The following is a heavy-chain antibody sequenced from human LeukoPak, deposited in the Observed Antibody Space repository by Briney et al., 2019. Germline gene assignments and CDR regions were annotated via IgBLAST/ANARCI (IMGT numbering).Heavy chain of an antibody. CDR2: IYYSGST. CDR1: GGSISSSSYY. V-gene: IGHV4-61*01. Sequence: PSETLSLTCTVSGGSISSSSYYWGWFRQPPGKGLEWIGYIYYSGSTNYNPSLKSRVTISVDTSKNQFSLKLSSVTAADTAVYYCARDLVSYYTPLGMDVWGQGTTVTVSS. D-gene: IGHD3-10*01. CDR3: ARDLVSYYTPLGMDV. J-gene: IGHJ6*02.